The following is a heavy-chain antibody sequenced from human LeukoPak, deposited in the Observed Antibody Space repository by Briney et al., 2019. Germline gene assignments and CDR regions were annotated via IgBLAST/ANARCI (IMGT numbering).Heavy chain of an antibody. D-gene: IGHD4-23*01. V-gene: IGHV3-30-3*01. CDR3: ARAVGWLPSYFDY. J-gene: IGHJ4*02. Sequence: PGGSLSLSCAASGFTFRNYPMHWVRQAPGKGLEWVAVISPDGSNKYYAGSVKGRCTISRDNSKNSLCLQINSLGPEDTAVYYCARAVGWLPSYFDYWGQGILVTVSS. CDR1: GFTFRNYP. CDR2: ISPDGSNK.